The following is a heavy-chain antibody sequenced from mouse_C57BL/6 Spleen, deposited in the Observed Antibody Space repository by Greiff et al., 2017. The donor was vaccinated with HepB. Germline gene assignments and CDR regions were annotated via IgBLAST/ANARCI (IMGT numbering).Heavy chain of an antibody. Sequence: EVQLQQSGTVLARPGASVKMSCKTSGYTFTSYWMHWVKQRPGQGLEWIGAIYPGNSDTSYNQKFKSKAKLTAVTSASTAYMELSSLTNEDSAVYYCTREEGYYGNPWFAYWGQGTLVTVSA. CDR3: TREEGYYGNPWFAY. D-gene: IGHD1-1*01. CDR1: GYTFTSYW. CDR2: IYPGNSDT. J-gene: IGHJ3*01. V-gene: IGHV1-5*01.